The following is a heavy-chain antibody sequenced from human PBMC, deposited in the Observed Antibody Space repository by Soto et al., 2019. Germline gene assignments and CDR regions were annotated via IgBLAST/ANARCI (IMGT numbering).Heavy chain of an antibody. CDR2: MNPNSGNT. CDR1: GYNFTSYD. D-gene: IGHD3-3*01. Sequence: ASVKVSCKASGYNFTSYDINWVRQATGQGLEWMGWMNPNSGNTGYAQKFQGRVTMTRNTSISTAYMELSGLRSEDTAVYYCARAIEHVWYYYFWSGKKSGMDVWGQGTTVTVSS. V-gene: IGHV1-8*01. J-gene: IGHJ6*02. CDR3: ARAIEHVWYYYFWSGKKSGMDV.